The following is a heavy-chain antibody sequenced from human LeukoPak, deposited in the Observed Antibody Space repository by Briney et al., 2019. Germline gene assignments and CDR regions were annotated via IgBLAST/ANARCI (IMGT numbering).Heavy chain of an antibody. V-gene: IGHV3-7*02. J-gene: IGHJ4*02. CDR2: IKQDGSEK. Sequence: GGSLRLSCAASGFTFSNYWMNWVRQAPGKGLEWVANIKQDGSEKYYVDSVKGRFTISRDNAKNSLYLQMNSLRTEDTAVYYCARGGSGNWNAPFDYWGQGTLVTVSS. CDR3: ARGGSGNWNAPFDY. D-gene: IGHD1-1*01. CDR1: GFTFSNYW.